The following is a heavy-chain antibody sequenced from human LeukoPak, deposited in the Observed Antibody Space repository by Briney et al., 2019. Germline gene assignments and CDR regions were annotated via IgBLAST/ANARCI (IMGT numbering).Heavy chain of an antibody. Sequence: GGSLRLSCTVSGFTVTSHYMSWVRQAPGKGLEWVSVIYGGGHTYYAHSVKDRFTISRDTSKNTVFLQINSLRGEDTAIYYCARDPDPGYEFWSGYLDYWGQGTAVTVSS. CDR1: GFTVTSHY. CDR2: IYGGGHT. D-gene: IGHD3-3*01. CDR3: ARDPDPGYEFWSGYLDY. J-gene: IGHJ4*02. V-gene: IGHV3-66*01.